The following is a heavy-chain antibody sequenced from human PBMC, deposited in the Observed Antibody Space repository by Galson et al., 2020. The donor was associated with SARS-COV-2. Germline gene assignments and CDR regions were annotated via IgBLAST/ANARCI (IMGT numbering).Heavy chain of an antibody. Sequence: SETLSLTCFISGGSISYYYWSWIRQPAGKGLEWIGRIYSSGSTNYTPSLKSRVTMSVDTSKNQFSLKLSSVTAADTAVYYCARLTHGGKFDYWCQGTLVAVSS. D-gene: IGHD3-16*01. CDR3: ARLTHGGKFDY. CDR2: IYSSGST. J-gene: IGHJ4*02. V-gene: IGHV4-4*07. CDR1: GGSISYYY.